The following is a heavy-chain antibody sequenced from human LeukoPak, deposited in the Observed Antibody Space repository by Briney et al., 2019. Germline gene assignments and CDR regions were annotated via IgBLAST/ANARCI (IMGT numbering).Heavy chain of an antibody. J-gene: IGHJ4*02. CDR3: ASGIWGANDY. V-gene: IGHV3-74*01. Sequence: PGGSLRLSCVASGFTFSSDWMHWVRQAPRKGLVWVSRINSDGSSTNYADSVKGRFTTSRDNAKNTVYLQMNSLRAEDTAVYYCASGIWGANDYWGQGTLVTVSS. CDR2: INSDGSST. CDR1: GFTFSSDW. D-gene: IGHD1-26*01.